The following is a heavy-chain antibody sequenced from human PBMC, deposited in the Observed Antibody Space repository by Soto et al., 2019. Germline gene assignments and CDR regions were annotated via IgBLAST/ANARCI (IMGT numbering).Heavy chain of an antibody. Sequence: PGGSLRLSCAASGFTFSSYGMHWVRQAPGKGLEWVAVIWYDGSNKYYADSVKGRFTISRDNSKNTLYLQMNSLRAEDTAVYYCARGDIVSDGSVDYWGQGTLVTVSS. CDR3: ARGDIVSDGSVDY. CDR2: IWYDGSNK. D-gene: IGHD2-15*01. V-gene: IGHV3-33*01. J-gene: IGHJ4*02. CDR1: GFTFSSYG.